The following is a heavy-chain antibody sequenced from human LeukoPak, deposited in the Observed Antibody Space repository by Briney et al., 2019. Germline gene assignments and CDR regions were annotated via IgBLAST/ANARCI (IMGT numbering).Heavy chain of an antibody. J-gene: IGHJ5*02. CDR1: GYTFTGYY. CDR2: INPNSGGT. D-gene: IGHD1-26*01. V-gene: IGHV1-2*06. CDR3: ARDLSGSYFPNEANNWFDP. Sequence: ASVKVSCKASGYTFTGYYMHWVRQAPGQGLEWMGRINPNSGGTNYAQKFQGRVTMTRDTSISTAYMELSRLRSDDTAVYYCARDLSGSYFPNEANNWFDPWGQGTLVTVSS.